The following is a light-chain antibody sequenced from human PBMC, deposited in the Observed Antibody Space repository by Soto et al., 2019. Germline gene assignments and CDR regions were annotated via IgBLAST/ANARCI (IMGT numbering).Light chain of an antibody. V-gene: IGKV3-15*01. Sequence: EIVMTQSPATLSVSPGERATLSCRASQSVSSNLAWYQQKPGQAPRLLIYGASTRATGIPARFSGSASGTGFTLTISSLLSEDFSVYDCQQYNNWPPYTFGQGTKLEIK. CDR1: QSVSSN. CDR3: QQYNNWPPYT. J-gene: IGKJ2*01. CDR2: GAS.